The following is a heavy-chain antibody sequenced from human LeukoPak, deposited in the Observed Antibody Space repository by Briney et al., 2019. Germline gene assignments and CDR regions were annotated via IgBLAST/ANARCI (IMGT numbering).Heavy chain of an antibody. V-gene: IGHV4-30-2*01. J-gene: IGHJ4*02. D-gene: IGHD4-23*01. Sequence: SETLSLTCAVSGGSISSGAYSWNWIRQPPGKGLEWIGFMRQGGSTFYNPSFTSRVITSADRSRNHFPLSVTSVTAADTAVYFCARAPGFGSNLGFDNWGQGTLVTVSS. CDR1: GGSISSGAYS. CDR3: ARAPGFGSNLGFDN. CDR2: MRQGGST.